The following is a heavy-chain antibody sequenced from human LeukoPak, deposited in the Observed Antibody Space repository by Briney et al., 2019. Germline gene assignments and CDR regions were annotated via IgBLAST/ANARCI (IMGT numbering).Heavy chain of an antibody. CDR1: GFTFSDHY. CDR2: TRNKANSYTT. V-gene: IGHV3-72*01. J-gene: IGHJ4*02. D-gene: IGHD4-17*01. CDR3: ARAGACDYLPFDY. Sequence: GGSLRLSCGASGFTFSDHYMDWVRQAPGKGLEWVGRTRNKANSYTTEYAASVKGRFTISRDDSKNSLYLQMNSLKSEDTAVYYCARAGACDYLPFDYWGQGTLVTVSS.